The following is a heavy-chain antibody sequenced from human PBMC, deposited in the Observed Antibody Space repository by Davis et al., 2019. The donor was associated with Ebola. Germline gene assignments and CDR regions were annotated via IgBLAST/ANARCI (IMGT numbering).Heavy chain of an antibody. CDR2: INSDGSST. J-gene: IGHJ4*02. CDR1: GSTFSSYW. D-gene: IGHD3-22*01. Sequence: GESLKISCAASGSTFSSYWMHWVRQAPGKGLVWVSRINSDGSSTSYADSVKGRFTISRDNAKNTLYLQMNSLRAEDTAVYYCARVGYYYDSSGYCTKFDYWGQGTLVTVSS. V-gene: IGHV3-74*01. CDR3: ARVGYYYDSSGYCTKFDY.